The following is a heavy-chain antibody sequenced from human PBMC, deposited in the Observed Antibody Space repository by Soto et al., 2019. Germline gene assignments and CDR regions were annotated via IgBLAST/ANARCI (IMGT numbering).Heavy chain of an antibody. Sequence: EMQLVESGGGLVQPGRSLRLSCAGFGFKFDDYAMHWVRQVPGKGLEWVSYISWNSGKVKYADSVKGRFTISRDNAKNCLYPDLTRLKSADTALYYGVKAGGSGANCHFGAVESWGQGTLVSVSS. V-gene: IGHV3-9*01. CDR1: GFKFDDYA. D-gene: IGHD2-15*01. CDR2: ISWNSGKV. J-gene: IGHJ4*02. CDR3: VKAGGSGANCHFGAVES.